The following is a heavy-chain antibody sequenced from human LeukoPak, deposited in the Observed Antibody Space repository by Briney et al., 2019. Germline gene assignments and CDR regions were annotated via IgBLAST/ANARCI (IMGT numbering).Heavy chain of an antibody. CDR1: GGSISGGGYY. CDR2: IYYSGST. J-gene: IGHJ5*02. CDR3: ARDSGRYCSSTSCYWWFDP. Sequence: PSETLSLTCTVSGGSISGGGYYWSWIRQHPGKGLEWIGYIYYSGSTYYNPSLKSRVTIPVDMSKNQFSLKLSSVTAADTAVYYCARDSGRYCSSTSCYWWFDPWGQGTLVTVSS. D-gene: IGHD2-2*01. V-gene: IGHV4-31*03.